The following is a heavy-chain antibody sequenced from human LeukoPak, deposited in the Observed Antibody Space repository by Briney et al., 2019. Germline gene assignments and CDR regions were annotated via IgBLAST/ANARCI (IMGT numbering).Heavy chain of an antibody. D-gene: IGHD1-14*01. J-gene: IGHJ4*02. CDR3: AREYIRVVDSPYYFDY. Sequence: GGSLRLSCAASGFTLSSYWMSWVRLAPGKGLEWVANIKQDGSEKYYVDSVKGRFTISRDNANNSLYLQMNSLRAEDTAVYYCAREYIRVVDSPYYFDYWGQGTLVTVSS. V-gene: IGHV3-7*01. CDR2: IKQDGSEK. CDR1: GFTLSSYW.